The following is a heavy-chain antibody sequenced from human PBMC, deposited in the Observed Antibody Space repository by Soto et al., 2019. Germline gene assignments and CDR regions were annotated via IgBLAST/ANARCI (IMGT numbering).Heavy chain of an antibody. CDR3: ARSITIFGVVTSFDY. J-gene: IGHJ4*02. V-gene: IGHV2-70*01. CDR1: GFSLSTSGMC. CDR2: IDWDDDK. D-gene: IGHD3-3*01. Sequence: PTQTLTLTCTFSGFSLSTSGMCVSWIRQPPGKALEWLALIDWDDDKYYSTSLKTRLTISKDTSKNQVVLTMTNMDPVDTATYYCARSITIFGVVTSFDYWGQGTLVTSPQ.